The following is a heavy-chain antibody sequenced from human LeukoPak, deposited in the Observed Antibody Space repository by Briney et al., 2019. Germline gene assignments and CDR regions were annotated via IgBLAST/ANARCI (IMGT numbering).Heavy chain of an antibody. D-gene: IGHD4-23*01. V-gene: IGHV4-39*07. J-gene: IGHJ4*02. CDR3: ARYGNSAVY. CDR2: IHYTGTT. CDR1: GGSISISRHY. Sequence: RSSETLSLTCTVSGGSISISRHYWAWIRQPPGKGLDWIGTIHYTGTTYYNPSLRSRVSISVDRSTNQFSLRVSPVTAADTAVYYCARYGNSAVYWGQGTLVTVSS.